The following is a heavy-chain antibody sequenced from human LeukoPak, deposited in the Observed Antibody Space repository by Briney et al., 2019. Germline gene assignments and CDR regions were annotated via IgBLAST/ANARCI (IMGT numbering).Heavy chain of an antibody. V-gene: IGHV4-59*01. D-gene: IGHD6-13*01. J-gene: IGHJ4*02. CDR1: GGSISSYY. CDR2: IYYGGST. CDR3: ARVQQLVMGFDY. Sequence: SETLSLTCTVSGGSISSYYWNWIRQPPGKGLEWIGNIYYGGSTNYNPSLKSRVTISEDTSKNQFSLKLSSVTAADTAVYYCARVQQLVMGFDYWGQGTLVTVSS.